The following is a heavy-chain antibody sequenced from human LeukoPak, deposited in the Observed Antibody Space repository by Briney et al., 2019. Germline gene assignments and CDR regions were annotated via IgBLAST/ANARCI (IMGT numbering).Heavy chain of an antibody. Sequence: GESLKISCKGSGCTSTSYWIAWVRQMPGKGLEWMGIIYLGDSDTRYSPSFQGQVTISADKSIGTAYLQWRSLKASDTAMYYCARGSGDSSWSDYWGQGTLVTVSS. D-gene: IGHD6-13*01. CDR3: ARGSGDSSWSDY. CDR1: GCTSTSYW. J-gene: IGHJ4*02. V-gene: IGHV5-51*01. CDR2: IYLGDSDT.